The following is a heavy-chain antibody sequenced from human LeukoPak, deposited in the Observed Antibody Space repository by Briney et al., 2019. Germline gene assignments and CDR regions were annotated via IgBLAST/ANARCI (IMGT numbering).Heavy chain of an antibody. CDR2: ISGSGGAT. CDR1: GFTFSSYA. J-gene: IGHJ5*02. CDR3: AKDPTVGEWPNWFDP. Sequence: GGSLRLSCAASGFTFSSYAMSWVRQAPGKGLEWVSAISGSGGATYSADSVKGRFTISRDNSKNTLYLQMNTLRAEDTAVYYCAKDPTVGEWPNWFDPWGQGTLVTVSS. V-gene: IGHV3-23*01. D-gene: IGHD3-16*01.